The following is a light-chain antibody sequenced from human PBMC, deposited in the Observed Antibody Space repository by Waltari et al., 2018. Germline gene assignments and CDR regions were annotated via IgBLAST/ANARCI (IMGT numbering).Light chain of an antibody. V-gene: IGKV2-30*02. CDR3: MQGTHWPRT. Sequence: VVMTQSPLSLPVTLGQPASISRWSRQSLVHSDGNTYLNWFQQRPGRFPTRLIYQVSIRDSGVPDRVSGSGSGTDFTLQISSVEAEDVGVYYCMQGTHWPRTFGQGTKVEIK. CDR1: QSLVHSDGNTY. J-gene: IGKJ1*01. CDR2: QVS.